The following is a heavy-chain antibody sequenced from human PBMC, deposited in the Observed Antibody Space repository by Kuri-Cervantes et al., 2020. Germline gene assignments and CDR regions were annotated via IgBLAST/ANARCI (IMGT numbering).Heavy chain of an antibody. CDR2: MNPNSGNT. J-gene: IGHJ6*02. Sequence: ASVKVSCKASGYTFTSYDINWVRQATGQGLEWMGWMNPNSGNTGYAQKFQGRVTMTRNTSISTAYMEPSSLRSEDTAVYYCASPVAAPAYYGMDVWGQGTTVTDSS. CDR1: GYTFTSYD. D-gene: IGHD6-13*01. V-gene: IGHV1-8*01. CDR3: ASPVAAPAYYGMDV.